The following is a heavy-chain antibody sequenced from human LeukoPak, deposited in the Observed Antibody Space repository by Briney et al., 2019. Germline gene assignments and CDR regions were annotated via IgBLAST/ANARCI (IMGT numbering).Heavy chain of an antibody. CDR3: ARYGSGYDYYYGMDV. CDR2: ISYDGSNK. CDR1: EFTFSSYA. V-gene: IGHV3-30-3*01. D-gene: IGHD3-10*01. Sequence: GGSLRLSCAASEFTFSSYAMHWVRQAPGKGLEWVAVISYDGSNKYYADSVKGRFTISRDNSKNTLYLQMNSLRAEDTAVYYCARYGSGYDYYYGMDVWGQGTTVTVSS. J-gene: IGHJ6*02.